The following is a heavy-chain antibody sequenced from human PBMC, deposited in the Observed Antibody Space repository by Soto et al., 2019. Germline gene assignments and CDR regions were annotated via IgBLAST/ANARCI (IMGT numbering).Heavy chain of an antibody. CDR1: GFTFSSYA. CDR3: ARETTEVDYYYYGMDV. J-gene: IGHJ6*02. D-gene: IGHD4-17*01. V-gene: IGHV3-30-3*01. Sequence: QVQLVESGGGVVQPGRSLRLSCAASGFTFSSYAMHWVRQAPGKGLEWVAVISYDGSNKYYADSVKGRFTISRDNSKNTLYLQRNSLRAEDTAVYYCARETTEVDYYYYGMDVWGQGTTVTVSS. CDR2: ISYDGSNK.